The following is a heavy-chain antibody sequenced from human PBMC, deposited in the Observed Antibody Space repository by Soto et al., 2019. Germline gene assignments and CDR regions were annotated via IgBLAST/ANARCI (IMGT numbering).Heavy chain of an antibody. V-gene: IGHV3-9*01. D-gene: IGHD3-22*01. CDR1: GFAFDDYA. CDR3: VQEYYAVSGGLGGLHAFDF. Sequence: EVQLVESGGGLVQPGRSLRLSCAASGFAFDDYAMHWVRQPPGKGLEWVSRISWNSDYIAYGDSVKGRFTVSRDNAKNSLFLQMDSLRAEDTALYYCVQEYYAVSGGLGGLHAFDFWGQGTVVNVSS. J-gene: IGHJ3*01. CDR2: ISWNSDYI.